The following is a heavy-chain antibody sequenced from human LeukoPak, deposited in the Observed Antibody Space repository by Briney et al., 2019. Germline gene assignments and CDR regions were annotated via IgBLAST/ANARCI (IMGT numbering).Heavy chain of an antibody. Sequence: ASVKVSCKASGGTFSSYAISWVRQAPGQGLEWMGWISAYNGNTNYAQKLQGRVTMTTDTSTSTAYMELRSLRSDDTAVYYCAKEKAAYFDIWGQGTMVTVSS. D-gene: IGHD6-13*01. V-gene: IGHV1-18*01. CDR3: AKEKAAYFDI. CDR2: ISAYNGNT. CDR1: GGTFSSYA. J-gene: IGHJ3*02.